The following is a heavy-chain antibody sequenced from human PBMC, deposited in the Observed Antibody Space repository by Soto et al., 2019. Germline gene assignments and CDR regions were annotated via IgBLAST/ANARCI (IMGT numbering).Heavy chain of an antibody. CDR2: IIPIFGTA. CDR3: AGWAQTFYYSYGMDV. J-gene: IGHJ6*02. CDR1: GGTFSSYA. Sequence: SEKFSCKASGGTFSSYAISWVRQAPGQGLEWMGGIIPIFGTANYAQKFQGRVTITADESTSTAYMELSSLRSEDTAVYYCAGWAQTFYYSYGMDVWGQGTTGTV. D-gene: IGHD1-26*01. V-gene: IGHV1-69*13.